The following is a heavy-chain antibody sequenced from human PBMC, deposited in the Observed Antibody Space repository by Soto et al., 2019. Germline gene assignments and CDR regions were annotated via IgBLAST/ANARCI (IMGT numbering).Heavy chain of an antibody. Sequence: PGGSLRLSCVGSGFVFKNFAINWVRQPPGKGLEWVSVIRGTGLNTYYAASVEGRFNISRDNSKNTVYLQMDSLKVEDTAVYYCAKRASPANIDNWFDPWGPGTQVTVSS. J-gene: IGHJ5*02. CDR3: AKRASPANIDNWFDP. V-gene: IGHV3-23*01. CDR1: GFVFKNFA. CDR2: IRGTGLNT.